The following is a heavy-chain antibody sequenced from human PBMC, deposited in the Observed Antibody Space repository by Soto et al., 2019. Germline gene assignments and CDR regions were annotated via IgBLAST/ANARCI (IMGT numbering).Heavy chain of an antibody. J-gene: IGHJ4*02. V-gene: IGHV4-30-4*01. CDR2: IYYSGGT. Sequence: SETLSLTCTVSGGSISSGDYYWSWIRQPPGKGLEWIGYIYYSGGTYYNTSLRSRVTISVDTSKNQFSLKLTSVTAADTAVYYCAYGSGSFDYWGQGILVIVSS. D-gene: IGHD3-10*01. CDR3: AYGSGSFDY. CDR1: GGSISSGDYY.